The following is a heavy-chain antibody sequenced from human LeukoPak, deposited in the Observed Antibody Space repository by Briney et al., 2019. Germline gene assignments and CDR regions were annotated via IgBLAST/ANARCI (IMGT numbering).Heavy chain of an antibody. CDR2: INWNGGST. J-gene: IGHJ4*02. D-gene: IGHD3-22*01. Sequence: GGSLRLSCAAAGFTFDDYGMSWVRQAPGKGLEWVSGINWNGGSTGYADSVRGRFTISRDNAKNSLYLQMNSLRAEDTALYYSARDSYYYDSSGLYFDYWGQGTLVTVS. CDR1: GFTFDDYG. CDR3: ARDSYYYDSSGLYFDY. V-gene: IGHV3-20*04.